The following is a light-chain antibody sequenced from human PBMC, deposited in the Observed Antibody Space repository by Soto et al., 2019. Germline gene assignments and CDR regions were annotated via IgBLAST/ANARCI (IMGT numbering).Light chain of an antibody. J-gene: IGKJ2*01. CDR3: QQYKVYPYT. V-gene: IGKV1-5*01. CDR1: QRIKGR. CDR2: DVS. Sequence: DIQMTQSPSTRSASIGDRVTITCRASQRIKGRLAWYQQKPGRPPKLLIYDVSFLESGVPSRFSGSGSGTDFNLTISSLRPDDFATFYCQQYKVYPYTFGQGTRLDIQ.